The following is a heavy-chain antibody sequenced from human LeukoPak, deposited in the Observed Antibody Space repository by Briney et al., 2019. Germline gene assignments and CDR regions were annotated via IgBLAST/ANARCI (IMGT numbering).Heavy chain of an antibody. Sequence: ASVKVSCKASGYTFTSYGISWVRQAPGQGLEWMGWISAYNGNTNYAQKLQGRVTMTTDTSTSTAYMELRSLRSDDTAVYYCARQTTVVNSDPDDAFDIWGQGTMVTVSS. D-gene: IGHD4-23*01. CDR3: ARQTTVVNSDPDDAFDI. V-gene: IGHV1-18*01. CDR1: GYTFTSYG. CDR2: ISAYNGNT. J-gene: IGHJ3*02.